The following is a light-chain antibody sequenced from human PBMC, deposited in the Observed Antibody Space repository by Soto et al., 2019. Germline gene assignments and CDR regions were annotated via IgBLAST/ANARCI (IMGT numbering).Light chain of an antibody. J-gene: IGLJ1*01. CDR3: SSHTSGSTRV. CDR2: EVT. CDR1: SSDVGGYDY. Sequence: QSALTQPASVSGSPGQSIAISCTGTSSDVGGYDYVSWYQQQPDKAPKLMIYEVTQRPSGVSNRFSGSKSGNTASLTISGLQAEDEADYYCSSHTSGSTRVFGTGTNLTVL. V-gene: IGLV2-14*01.